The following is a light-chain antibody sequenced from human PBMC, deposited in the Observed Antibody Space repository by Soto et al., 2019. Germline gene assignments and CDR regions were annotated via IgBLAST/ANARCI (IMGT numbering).Light chain of an antibody. Sequence: EIVLTQSPATLSLSPGERATLSCRASQSVSSYLAWYQQKPGQAPRLLIYDASNRATGIPARFSGSGSGTAFTLTISSLEPEDFAVYYCQQRSNWLTFGGGTKVEIQ. V-gene: IGKV3-11*01. CDR1: QSVSSY. CDR3: QQRSNWLT. J-gene: IGKJ4*01. CDR2: DAS.